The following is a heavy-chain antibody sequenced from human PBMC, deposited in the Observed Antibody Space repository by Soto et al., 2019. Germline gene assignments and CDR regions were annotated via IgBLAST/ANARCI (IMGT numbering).Heavy chain of an antibody. CDR1: GYTFTSYA. CDR3: ARETNYFDY. CDR2: INAGNGNT. V-gene: IGHV1-3*01. Sequence: ASVKVSCKASGYTFTSYAMHWVRQAPGQRLEWMGWINAGNGNTKYSQKFQGRVTMTTDTSTSTAYMELRSLRSDDTAAYYCARETNYFDYWGQGTLVTVSS. J-gene: IGHJ4*02. D-gene: IGHD4-17*01.